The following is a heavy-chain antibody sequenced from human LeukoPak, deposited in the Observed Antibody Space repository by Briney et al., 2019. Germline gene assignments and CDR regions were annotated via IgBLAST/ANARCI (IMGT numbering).Heavy chain of an antibody. CDR3: AKAPGWPAGRSGSLLY. Sequence: SETLSLTCAVYGGSFSGDYWIWIRQTPEKGLEWIGEISHSGITNHNPSFKSRVAISVDTSKNQFSLKLSSVTAADTAIYYCAKAPGWPAGRSGSLLYWGQGTLVTVSS. CDR1: GGSFSGDY. D-gene: IGHD1-26*01. CDR2: ISHSGIT. V-gene: IGHV4-34*01. J-gene: IGHJ4*02.